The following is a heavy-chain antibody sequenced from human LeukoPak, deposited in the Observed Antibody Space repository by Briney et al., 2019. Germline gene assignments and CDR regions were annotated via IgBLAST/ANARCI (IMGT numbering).Heavy chain of an antibody. Sequence: GGSLRLSCAASGFTFSSYSMNWVRQPPGKGLEWVSSISSSSSYIYYADSVKGRFTISRDNAKNSLYLQMNSLRAEDTAVYYCAPAGGSWYDDLGDSDYWGQGTLVTVSS. V-gene: IGHV3-21*01. D-gene: IGHD6-13*01. J-gene: IGHJ4*02. CDR1: GFTFSSYS. CDR3: APAGGSWYDDLGDSDY. CDR2: ISSSSSYI.